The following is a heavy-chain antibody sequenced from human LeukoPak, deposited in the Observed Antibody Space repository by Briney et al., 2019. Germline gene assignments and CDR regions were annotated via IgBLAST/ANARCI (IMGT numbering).Heavy chain of an antibody. D-gene: IGHD4-11*01. Sequence: PGRSLRLSCAACGFTFSSYGMHWVRQAPGKGLEWVAVIWYDGSNKYYADSVKGRFTISRDNSKNTLYLQMNSLRAEDTAVYYCARDASSSTTLDFWGQGTLVTVSS. CDR1: GFTFSSYG. J-gene: IGHJ4*02. CDR3: ARDASSSTTLDF. V-gene: IGHV3-33*01. CDR2: IWYDGSNK.